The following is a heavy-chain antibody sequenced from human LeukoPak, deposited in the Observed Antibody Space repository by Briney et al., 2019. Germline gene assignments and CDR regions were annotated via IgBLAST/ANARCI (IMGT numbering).Heavy chain of an antibody. CDR3: AKRTPYSSGSYYFDY. CDR1: GFTFSSYA. CDR2: ISGSGGTT. D-gene: IGHD3-22*01. J-gene: IGHJ4*02. V-gene: IGHV3-23*01. Sequence: GGSLRLSCEVSGFTFSSYAMSWVRQAPGEGLDWVSAISGSGGTTNYADSVKGRLTISRDNSQNTLYLQMNSLRAEDTAVYYCAKRTPYSSGSYYFDYWGQGTLVTVSS.